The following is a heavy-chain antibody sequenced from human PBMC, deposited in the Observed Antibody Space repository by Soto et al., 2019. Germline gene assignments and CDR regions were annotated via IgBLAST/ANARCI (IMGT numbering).Heavy chain of an antibody. D-gene: IGHD6-13*01. J-gene: IGHJ6*02. Sequence: ASETLSLTCTVSGGSISSGDYYWSWIRQPPGKGLEWIGYIYYSGSTYYNPSLKSRVTISVDTSKNQFSLKLSSVTAADTAVYYCARDNKRGIAAAVHYYYGMDVWGQGTTVTVSS. CDR2: IYYSGST. CDR3: ARDNKRGIAAAVHYYYGMDV. CDR1: GGSISSGDYY. V-gene: IGHV4-30-4*01.